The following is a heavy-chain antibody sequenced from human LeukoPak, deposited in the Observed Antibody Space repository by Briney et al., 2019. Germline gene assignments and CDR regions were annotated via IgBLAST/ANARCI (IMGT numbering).Heavy chain of an antibody. D-gene: IGHD3-22*01. J-gene: IGHJ4*02. CDR1: GFTFSDYY. V-gene: IGHV3-23*01. CDR3: AKDMTYYYDSSGYYPFDY. Sequence: GGSLRLSCAASGFTFSDYYMSWVRQAPGKGLEWVSAISGSGGSTYYADSVKGRFTISRDNSKNTLYLQMNSLRAEDTAVYYCAKDMTYYYDSSGYYPFDYWGQGTLVTVSS. CDR2: ISGSGGST.